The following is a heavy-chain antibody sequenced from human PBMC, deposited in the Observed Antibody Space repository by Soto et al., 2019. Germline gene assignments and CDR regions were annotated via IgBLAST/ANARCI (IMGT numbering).Heavy chain of an antibody. CDR3: ARHSSGHFDI. V-gene: IGHV1-46*01. J-gene: IGHJ3*02. Sequence: ASVKVSCKASGYTFTSYYMHWVRQAPGQGLEWMGIINPSGGSTSYAQKFQGRVTITRDTSASTAYMELSSLRSEDTAVYYCARHSSGHFDIWGQGTMVTVSS. CDR2: INPSGGST. CDR1: GYTFTSYY. D-gene: IGHD3-22*01.